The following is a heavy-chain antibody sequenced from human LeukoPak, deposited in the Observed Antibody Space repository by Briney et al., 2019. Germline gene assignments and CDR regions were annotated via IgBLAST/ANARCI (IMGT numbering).Heavy chain of an antibody. CDR1: GGSISSSSYY. D-gene: IGHD6-13*01. J-gene: IGHJ4*02. Sequence: SETLSLTCTVSGGSISSSSYYWGWIRQPPGKGLEWIGSIYYSGSTYYNPSLKSRVTISVDTSKNQFSLKLSSVTAADTAVYYCANLKGSSWYGYYFDYWGQGTLVTVSS. V-gene: IGHV4-39*07. CDR3: ANLKGSSWYGYYFDY. CDR2: IYYSGST.